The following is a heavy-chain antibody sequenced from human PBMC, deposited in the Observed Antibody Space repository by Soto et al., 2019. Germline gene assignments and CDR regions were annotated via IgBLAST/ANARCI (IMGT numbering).Heavy chain of an antibody. Sequence: QVQLVQSGAEVKKPGASVKVSCKASGYTFTTSAMHWVRQAPGQRLEWMGWINAATGNTKYSQKFQGRVTISRDTSATTAFMELSSLRSEDTAVYYFARDNNWADNWGQGTLVTVSS. CDR2: INAATGNT. J-gene: IGHJ5*02. V-gene: IGHV1-3*01. CDR3: ARDNNWADN. CDR1: GYTFTTSA.